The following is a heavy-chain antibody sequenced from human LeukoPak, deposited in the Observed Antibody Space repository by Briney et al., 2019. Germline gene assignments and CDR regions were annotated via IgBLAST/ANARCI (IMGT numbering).Heavy chain of an antibody. CDR3: ARGNVDTAMVIDY. CDR1: GGTFSSYA. V-gene: IGHV1-69*13. Sequence: ASVRASCKASGGTFSSYAISWVRQAPGQGVGWMGGIIPIFGTANYAQKFQGRVTIPADESTSTAYMELSSLRSDDTSVYYCARGNVDTAMVIDYWGQGTLVTVSS. CDR2: IIPIFGTA. D-gene: IGHD5-18*01. J-gene: IGHJ4*02.